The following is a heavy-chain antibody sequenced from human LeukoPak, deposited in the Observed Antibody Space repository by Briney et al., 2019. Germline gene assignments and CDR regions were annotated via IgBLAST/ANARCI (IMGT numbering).Heavy chain of an antibody. Sequence: GGSLRLSCAASGFTFSSYSMNWVRQAPGKGLEWVSSISSSSSYIYYADSVKGRFTISRDNAKNSLHLQMNSLRAEDTAVYYCARARQSYYYMDVWGKGTTVTVSS. CDR2: ISSSSSYI. V-gene: IGHV3-21*01. J-gene: IGHJ6*03. CDR3: ARARQSYYYMDV. CDR1: GFTFSSYS.